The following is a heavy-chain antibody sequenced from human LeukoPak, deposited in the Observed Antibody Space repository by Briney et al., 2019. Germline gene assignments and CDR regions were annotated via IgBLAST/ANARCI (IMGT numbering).Heavy chain of an antibody. CDR3: ASRDYFDH. CDR2: FSRSSSYI. CDR1: GFTFSSYS. V-gene: IGHV3-21*01. Sequence: KTGGSLRLSCVASGFTFSSYSMNWVRQAPGKGLEWVSSFSRSSSYIYYADSVKGRFTISRDNAKNSLYLQMNSLRDEDTVVYYCASRDYFDHWGQGTLVTVSS. J-gene: IGHJ4*02.